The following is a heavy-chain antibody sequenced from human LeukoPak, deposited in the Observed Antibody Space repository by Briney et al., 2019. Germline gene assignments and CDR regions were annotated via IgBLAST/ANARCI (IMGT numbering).Heavy chain of an antibody. D-gene: IGHD1-26*01. CDR3: ARVRELLPSYNWFDP. V-gene: IGHV4-59*01. Sequence: SETLSLTCIIPSDAITSYWSWIRQPPGKGLEWIGYIYYSGSTNYNPSLKSRVTISVDTSKNQFSLKLSSVTAADTAVYYCARVRELLPSYNWFDPWGQGTLVTVSS. J-gene: IGHJ5*02. CDR1: SDAITSY. CDR2: IYYSGST.